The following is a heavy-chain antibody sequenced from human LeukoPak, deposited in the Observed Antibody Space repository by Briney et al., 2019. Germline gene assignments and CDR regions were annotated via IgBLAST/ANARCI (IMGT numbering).Heavy chain of an antibody. D-gene: IGHD3-16*01. CDR1: GFTFYDYA. CDR2: SRRNTDAI. CDR3: VKDFGQRTVAIAY. J-gene: IGHJ4*02. V-gene: IGHV3-9*01. Sequence: GGSVRLSCATSGFTFYDYAMHWVRHVPGKGLEWVSGSRRNTDAIGYADSVRGRFTISRDNSQNSLFLQMNSLRPEDTALYYCVKDFGQRTVAIAYWGQRTLVTVSS.